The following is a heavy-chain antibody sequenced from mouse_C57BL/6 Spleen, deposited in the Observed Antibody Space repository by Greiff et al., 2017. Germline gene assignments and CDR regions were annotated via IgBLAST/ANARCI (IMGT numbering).Heavy chain of an antibody. D-gene: IGHD2-1*01. V-gene: IGHV5-17*01. Sequence: EVQGVESGGGLVKPGGSLKLSCAASGFTFSDYGMHWVRQAPEKGLEWVAYISSGSSTIYYADTVKGRFTISRDNAKNTLFLQMTSLRSEDTAMYYCARDLYYGNYGYWGQGTTLTVSS. CDR3: ARDLYYGNYGY. CDR2: ISSGSSTI. CDR1: GFTFSDYG. J-gene: IGHJ2*01.